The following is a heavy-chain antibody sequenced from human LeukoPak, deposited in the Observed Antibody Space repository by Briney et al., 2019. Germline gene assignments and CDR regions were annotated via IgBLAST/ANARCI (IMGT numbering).Heavy chain of an antibody. Sequence: PGGSLRLSCAASGFIFSSYAMHWVRQTPGKGLEWVAVISYDGSNKYYADSVKGRFTISRDNSKNTLSLQMNSLRAEDTAVYYCARGPASSGWSHVFDIWGQETMVTVSS. CDR3: ARGPASSGWSHVFDI. V-gene: IGHV3-30*04. D-gene: IGHD6-19*01. CDR1: GFIFSSYA. J-gene: IGHJ3*02. CDR2: ISYDGSNK.